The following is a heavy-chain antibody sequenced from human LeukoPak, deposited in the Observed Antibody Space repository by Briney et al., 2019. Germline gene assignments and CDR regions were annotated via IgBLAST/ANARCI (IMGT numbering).Heavy chain of an antibody. CDR1: GYTFTSYG. V-gene: IGHV1-18*01. CDR3: ARDFVWYVVVPAAHRFDY. D-gene: IGHD2-2*01. Sequence: ASAKVSCKASGYTFTSYGISWVRQAPGQGLEWMGWISAYNGNTNYAQKLQGRVTMTTDTSTSTAYMELRSLRSDDTAVYYCARDFVWYVVVPAAHRFDYWGQGTLVTVSS. J-gene: IGHJ4*02. CDR2: ISAYNGNT.